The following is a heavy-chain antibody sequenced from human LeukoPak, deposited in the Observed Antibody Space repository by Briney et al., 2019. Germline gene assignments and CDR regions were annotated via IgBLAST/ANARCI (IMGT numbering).Heavy chain of an antibody. J-gene: IGHJ6*03. V-gene: IGHV3-21*01. CDR3: ARVGPWFNPDYYYYYMDV. D-gene: IGHD1-14*01. CDR2: ISSSSSYI. CDR1: RFTFSSYS. Sequence: GGSLRLSCAASRFTFSSYSMNWVRQAPGKGLEWVSSISSSSSYIYYADSVKGRFTISRDNAKNSLYLQMNSLRAEDTAVYYCARVGPWFNPDYYYYYMDVWGKGTTVTVSS.